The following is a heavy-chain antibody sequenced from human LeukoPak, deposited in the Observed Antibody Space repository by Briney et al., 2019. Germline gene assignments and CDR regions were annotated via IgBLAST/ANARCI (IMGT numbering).Heavy chain of an antibody. Sequence: GESLKISCKGSGYSFTSYWIGWVRQMPGKGLEWMGIIYPGDSDTRYSPSFQGQVTISADKSISTAYLQWSSLKASDTAMYYCASTIFGVVIPNDAFDIWGPGTMVSVSS. D-gene: IGHD3-3*01. CDR1: GYSFTSYW. CDR3: ASTIFGVVIPNDAFDI. V-gene: IGHV5-51*01. J-gene: IGHJ3*02. CDR2: IYPGDSDT.